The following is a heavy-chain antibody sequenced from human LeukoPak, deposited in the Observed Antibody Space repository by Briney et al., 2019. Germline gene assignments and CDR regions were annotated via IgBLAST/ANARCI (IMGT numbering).Heavy chain of an antibody. J-gene: IGHJ4*02. CDR3: ARDCYSSGWYGRVY. CDR1: GSTFSTYW. D-gene: IGHD6-19*01. V-gene: IGHV3-74*01. Sequence: GGSLRLSCAASGSTFSTYWMHWVRQAPGKGLVWVSRIKNDGSYADYADSVKGRFTISRDNSKNTLYLQMNSLRAEDTAVYYCARDCYSSGWYGRVYWGQGTLVTVSS. CDR2: IKNDGSYA.